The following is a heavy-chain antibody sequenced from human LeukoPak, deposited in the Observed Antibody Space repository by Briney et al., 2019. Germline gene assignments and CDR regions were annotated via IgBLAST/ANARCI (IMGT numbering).Heavy chain of an antibody. CDR3: ARESAYAFWY. CDR2: ISSTSSTM. J-gene: IGHJ4*02. CDR1: GFTLSDY. V-gene: IGHV3-48*02. D-gene: IGHD3-3*01. Sequence: GGSLRLSCAASGFTLSDYMNWVRRAPGKGLEWVSYISSTSSTMYYADSVKGRFTISRDNAKNSLYLQMNSLRDEDTAVYYCARESAYAFWYWGQGTLVAVSS.